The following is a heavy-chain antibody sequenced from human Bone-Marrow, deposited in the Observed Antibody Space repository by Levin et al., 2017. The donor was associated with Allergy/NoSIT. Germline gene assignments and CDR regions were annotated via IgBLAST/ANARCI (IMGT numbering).Heavy chain of an antibody. Sequence: ASETLSLTCTVSGGSISSYYWSWIRQPPGKGLEWIGYIYYSGSTNYNPSLKSRVTISVDTSKNQFSLKLSSVTAADTAVYYCARDSRGTEKFDYWGQGTLVTVSS. V-gene: IGHV4-59*01. D-gene: IGHD3-10*01. CDR1: GGSISSYY. CDR3: ARDSRGTEKFDY. CDR2: IYYSGST. J-gene: IGHJ4*02.